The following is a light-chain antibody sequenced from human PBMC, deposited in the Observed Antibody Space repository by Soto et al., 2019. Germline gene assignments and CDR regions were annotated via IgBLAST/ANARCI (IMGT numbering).Light chain of an antibody. CDR3: QQYDNLPYT. V-gene: IGKV1-33*01. CDR2: DAS. J-gene: IGKJ2*01. Sequence: DIQMTQSPSSLSASVGDRVTITCQASQDISNYLSWYQQKPGKAPKLLIYDASNLETGVPSRFSGSGSGTHFTFTISSLQPEDIATYYCQQYDNLPYTVGQGTKVDIK. CDR1: QDISNY.